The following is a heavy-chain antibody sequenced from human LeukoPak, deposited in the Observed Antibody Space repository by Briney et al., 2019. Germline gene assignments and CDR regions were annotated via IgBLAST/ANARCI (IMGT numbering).Heavy chain of an antibody. CDR1: GGSIGSNY. CDR2: IYYTGGT. D-gene: IGHD6-19*01. V-gene: IGHV4-59*08. CDR3: AKYGNSGWVIGN. J-gene: IGHJ4*02. Sequence: SETLSLTCIVSGGSIGSNYWTWIRQPPGKGLEYIGYIYYTGGTNYNPSLKSRVTISVDTSKNQFSLKLSSVTAADTAVYFCAKYGNSGWVIGNWGQGTLVTVSS.